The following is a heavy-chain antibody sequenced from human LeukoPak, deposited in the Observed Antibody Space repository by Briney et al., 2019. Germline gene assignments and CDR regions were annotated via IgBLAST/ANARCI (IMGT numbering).Heavy chain of an antibody. D-gene: IGHD5-12*01. CDR2: IYTDGSP. V-gene: IGHV4-61*02. J-gene: IGHJ5*02. CDR3: ARVRGALRGYSGYDLRGWFDP. CDR1: GGSIGSRAYY. Sequence: SETLSLTCTVSGGSIGSRAYYWSWIRQPAGRGLEYIGRIYTDGSPNHNPSLKSRVSISMDTSKNQFSLKLRSVTAADTAVYYCARVRGALRGYSGYDLRGWFDPWGQGTLVTVSS.